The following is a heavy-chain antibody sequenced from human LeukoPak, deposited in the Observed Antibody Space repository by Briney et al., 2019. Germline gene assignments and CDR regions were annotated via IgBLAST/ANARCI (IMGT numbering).Heavy chain of an antibody. J-gene: IGHJ6*02. Sequence: SETLSLTCTVSRGPISSHYWSWIRQPPGKGLEWIGYVSFSGTTKYSPSLNSRVTISRDTSKNQFSLRVNSVTAADTAVYYRTRSRVSGSYFDYHSGMDVWGQGTTVIVS. D-gene: IGHD1-26*01. CDR3: TRSRVSGSYFDYHSGMDV. CDR1: RGPISSHY. V-gene: IGHV4-59*11. CDR2: VSFSGTT.